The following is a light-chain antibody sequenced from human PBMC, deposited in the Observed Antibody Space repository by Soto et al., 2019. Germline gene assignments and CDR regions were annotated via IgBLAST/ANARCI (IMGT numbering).Light chain of an antibody. J-gene: IGLJ1*01. CDR3: QSYDSSLSGPDV. V-gene: IGLV1-40*01. CDR2: GNS. CDR1: RSNIGAGYD. Sequence: QSVLTQPTSVSGAPGQRVTISCTGSRSNIGAGYDVHWYQQLPGTAPKLLIYGNSNRPSGVPDRFSGSKSGTSASLAITGLQAEDEADYYCQSYDSSLSGPDVFGTGTKLTVL.